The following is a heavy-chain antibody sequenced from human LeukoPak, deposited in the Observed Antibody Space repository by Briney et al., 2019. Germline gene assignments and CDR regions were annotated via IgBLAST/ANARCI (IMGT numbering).Heavy chain of an antibody. D-gene: IGHD3-10*01. J-gene: IGHJ3*02. V-gene: IGHV3-64*01. Sequence: GGSLRLSCAASGFTFSSYAMHWVRQAPGKGLEYVSAISSNGGSTYYANSVKGRFTISRDNSKNTLYLQMNSLRAEDTAVYYCANLWFGEPDAFDIWGQGTMVTVSS. CDR1: GFTFSSYA. CDR2: ISSNGGST. CDR3: ANLWFGEPDAFDI.